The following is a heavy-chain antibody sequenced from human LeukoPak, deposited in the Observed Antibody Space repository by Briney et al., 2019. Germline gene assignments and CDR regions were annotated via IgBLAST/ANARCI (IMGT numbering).Heavy chain of an antibody. Sequence: SETLSLTCTVSGYSISSGYYWGWIRQPPGKGLEWIGSIYHSGSTNYNPSLKSRVTISVDTSKNQFSLKLSSVTAADTAVYYCARDPGIAAVELWYFDLWGRGTLVTVSS. J-gene: IGHJ2*01. CDR3: ARDPGIAAVELWYFDL. V-gene: IGHV4-38-2*02. D-gene: IGHD6-13*01. CDR1: GYSISSGYY. CDR2: IYHSGST.